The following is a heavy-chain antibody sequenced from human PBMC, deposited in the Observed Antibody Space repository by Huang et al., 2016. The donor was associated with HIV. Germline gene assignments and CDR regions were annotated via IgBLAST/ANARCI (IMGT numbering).Heavy chain of an antibody. V-gene: IGHV3-74*01. CDR3: ARAGGFEI. J-gene: IGHJ3*02. D-gene: IGHD2-15*01. Sequence: EEHLVESGGGLVQPGGSLRLSCEASGFTFSNYWMQWVGQAPGKGLMWVSRIKIKGRTTDDADSVKGRFTISRDNGKNTLYLQMSSLTAEDTAIYYCARAGGFEIWGQGTVVTVSS. CDR1: GFTFSNYW. CDR2: IKIKGRTT.